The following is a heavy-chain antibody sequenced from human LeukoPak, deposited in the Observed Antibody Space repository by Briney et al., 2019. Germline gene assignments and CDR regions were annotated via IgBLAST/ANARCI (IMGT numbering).Heavy chain of an antibody. V-gene: IGHV3-30*02. CDR2: LRNDGNTK. Sequence: GGSLRLSCAASGFTFSTYAMHWVRQAPGKGLEWVAFLRNDGNTKSYADSVKGRFTISRDNSKNTLYLQMNNLRPEDTAMYYCAKDGGTYDIDYWGQGTLVTVSS. CDR1: GFTFSTYA. D-gene: IGHD1-26*01. J-gene: IGHJ4*02. CDR3: AKDGGTYDIDY.